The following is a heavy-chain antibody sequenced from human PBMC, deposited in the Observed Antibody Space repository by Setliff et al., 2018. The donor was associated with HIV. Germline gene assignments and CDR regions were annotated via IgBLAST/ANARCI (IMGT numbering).Heavy chain of an antibody. Sequence: PSETLSLTCTVSGDPISTDYWTWIRRPPGKGLEWIGYIYNSASTSYNPSLKSRVTISVDTSKNQFSLKLSSVTAADTAVYYCARHSPSDYWGQGTLVTVSS. CDR3: ARHSPSDY. CDR2: IYNSAST. V-gene: IGHV4-59*08. J-gene: IGHJ4*02. CDR1: GDPISTDY.